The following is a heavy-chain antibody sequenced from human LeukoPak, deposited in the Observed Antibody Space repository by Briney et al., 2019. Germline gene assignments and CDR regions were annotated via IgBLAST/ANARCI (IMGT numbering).Heavy chain of an antibody. CDR2: IYYSGST. Sequence: SRTLSLTCTVSGGSISSGDYYWSWIRQPPGKGLEWIGYIYYSGSTYYNPSLKSRVTISVDTSKNQFSLKLSSVTAADTAVYYCASHTTDEFNPNNWFDPWGQGTLVTVSS. D-gene: IGHD1-1*01. CDR3: ASHTTDEFNPNNWFDP. V-gene: IGHV4-30-4*01. J-gene: IGHJ5*02. CDR1: GGSISSGDYY.